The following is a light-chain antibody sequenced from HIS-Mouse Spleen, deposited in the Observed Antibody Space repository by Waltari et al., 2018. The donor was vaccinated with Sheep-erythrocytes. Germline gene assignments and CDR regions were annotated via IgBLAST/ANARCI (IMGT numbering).Light chain of an antibody. V-gene: IGLV2-11*01. J-gene: IGLJ3*02. Sequence: QSALTQPRSVSGSPGQSVTISCTGTSSDVGGYNYVSWYQPHPGKAPKLMIYDVSKRPSAAPDRLSGSKSGNTASLTISELQAEDEADYYCCSYAGSYTWVFGGGTKLTVL. CDR3: CSYAGSYTWV. CDR1: SSDVGGYNY. CDR2: DVS.